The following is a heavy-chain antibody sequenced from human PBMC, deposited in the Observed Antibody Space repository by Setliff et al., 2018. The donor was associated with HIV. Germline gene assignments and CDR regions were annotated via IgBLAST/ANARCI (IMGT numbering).Heavy chain of an antibody. J-gene: IGHJ4*02. Sequence: ASVKVSCKASEYTFTTYAINWVRQAPGQGLEWMGKIFVGDSTTHYAQKFQGRVTLTSDTSTNTVYMELSSLRSEDTAVYYCAREGPKTYYFDYWGQGTLVTVSS. V-gene: IGHV1-46*01. CDR1: EYTFTTYA. CDR3: AREGPKTYYFDY. CDR2: IFVGDSTT.